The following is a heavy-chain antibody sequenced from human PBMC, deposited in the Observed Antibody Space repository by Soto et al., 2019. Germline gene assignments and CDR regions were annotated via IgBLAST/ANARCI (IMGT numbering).Heavy chain of an antibody. CDR2: ISSSSSTI. J-gene: IGHJ3*02. V-gene: IGHV3-48*01. CDR3: ARAHCSSTSCYWNPRAFDI. CDR1: GFTFSSYS. Sequence: GGSLRLSCAASGFTFSSYSMNWVRQAPGKGLEWVSYISSSSSTIYYADSVKGRFTISRDNAKNSLYLQMNSLRAEDTAVYYCARAHCSSTSCYWNPRAFDIWGQGTMVTVSS. D-gene: IGHD2-2*01.